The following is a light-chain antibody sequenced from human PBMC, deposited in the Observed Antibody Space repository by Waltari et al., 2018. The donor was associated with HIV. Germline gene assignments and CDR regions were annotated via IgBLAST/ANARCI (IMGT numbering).Light chain of an antibody. CDR2: NDS. V-gene: IGLV2-23*01. Sequence: QSALTQPASVSGSLGQSIPISCTGASTTVGSYSLVSWYQNRPGQAPTLIIYNDSKRPLGISSRFSGSKSGNTASLTISGLQSEDEADYYCCSYGGDDTLVFGGGTKVTAL. CDR3: CSYGGDDTLV. J-gene: IGLJ3*02. CDR1: STTVGSYSL.